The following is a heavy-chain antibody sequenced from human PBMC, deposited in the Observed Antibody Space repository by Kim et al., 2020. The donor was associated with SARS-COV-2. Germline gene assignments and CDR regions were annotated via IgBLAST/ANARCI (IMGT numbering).Heavy chain of an antibody. CDR3: VRQGLDV. CDR2: IFASGGNS. Sequence: GGSLRLSCAASGFSFNNYNTDWVRQAPGKGLEWVSTIFASGGNSYYADSVRGRFTISRDNSNSMVYLQMNALRADDTAVYHCVRQGLDVWGQGATVSVSS. CDR1: GFSFNNYN. J-gene: IGHJ6*02. V-gene: IGHV3-23*01.